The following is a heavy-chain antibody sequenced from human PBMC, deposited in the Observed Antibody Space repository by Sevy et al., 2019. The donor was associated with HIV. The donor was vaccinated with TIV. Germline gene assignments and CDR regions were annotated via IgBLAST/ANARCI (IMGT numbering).Heavy chain of an antibody. CDR3: TRDLYGSGWFYFDY. CDR2: IKTKTYSGTT. V-gene: IGHV3-49*03. D-gene: IGHD6-19*01. CDR1: GFTFGDYA. J-gene: IGHJ4*02. Sequence: GGSLRLSCTASGFTFGDYAMSWFRQAPGKGLEWVGFIKTKTYSGTTEYAASVKGRFITSRDDSKNIAYLQMNSLKTEDTAVYYCTRDLYGSGWFYFDYWGQGTLVTVSS.